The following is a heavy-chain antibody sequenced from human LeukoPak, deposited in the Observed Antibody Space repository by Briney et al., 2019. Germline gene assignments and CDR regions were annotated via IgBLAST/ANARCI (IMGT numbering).Heavy chain of an antibody. CDR1: GFTFSGSS. V-gene: IGHV3-73*01. CDR2: IRSKANTYAT. D-gene: IGHD3-22*01. Sequence: GGSLRLSCAASGFTFSGSSMHWVRPASGQGREWVGRIRSKANTYATAYAASVKGRFTISRDDSKNTAYLQMNSLRAEDTAVYYCARDGGYYYGIYYYYYMDVWGKGTTVTVSS. J-gene: IGHJ6*03. CDR3: ARDGGYYYGIYYYYYMDV.